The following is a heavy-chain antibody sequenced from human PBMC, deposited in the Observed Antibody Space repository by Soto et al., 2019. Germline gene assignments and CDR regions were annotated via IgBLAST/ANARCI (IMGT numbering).Heavy chain of an antibody. CDR3: ARLNPYYYYYGMDV. V-gene: IGHV3-21*01. J-gene: IGHJ6*02. CDR1: GFTFSSYS. CDR2: ISSSSSYI. Sequence: GGSLRRSCSASGFTFSSYSMNWVRQAPGKWLEWVSSISSSSSYIYYSDSVKGRFTISRYNAKNSLYLQMNSLRAEDTAVYYCARLNPYYYYYGMDVWGQGTTVTVSS.